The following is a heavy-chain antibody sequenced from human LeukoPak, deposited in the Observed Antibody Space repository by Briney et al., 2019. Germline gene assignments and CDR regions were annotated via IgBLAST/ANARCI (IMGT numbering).Heavy chain of an antibody. CDR3: ARAHPNQRWDYYYGMDV. D-gene: IGHD1-14*01. J-gene: IGHJ6*02. CDR1: GFTFSSYS. V-gene: IGHV3-48*04. CDR2: ISSSSSTI. Sequence: GGSLRLSCAASGFTFSSYSMIWVRQAPGKGLEWVSYISSSSSTIYFADSVKGRFTISRDNAKNSLYLQMNSLRAEDTAVYYCARAHPNQRWDYYYGMDVWGQGTTVTVSS.